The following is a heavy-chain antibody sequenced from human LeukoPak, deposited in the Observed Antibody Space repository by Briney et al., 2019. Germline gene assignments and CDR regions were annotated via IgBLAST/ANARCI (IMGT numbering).Heavy chain of an antibody. Sequence: GGSLRLSCAASGFTFSDYYMSWIRQAPGKGLEWVSYISSSGSTIYYADSVKGRFTISRDNAKNSLYLQMNSLRAEDTAVYYCASRSGSYNYYYGMDVGGQGTTVTVSS. CDR2: ISSSGSTI. D-gene: IGHD1-26*01. V-gene: IGHV3-11*01. CDR1: GFTFSDYY. CDR3: ASRSGSYNYYYGMDV. J-gene: IGHJ6*02.